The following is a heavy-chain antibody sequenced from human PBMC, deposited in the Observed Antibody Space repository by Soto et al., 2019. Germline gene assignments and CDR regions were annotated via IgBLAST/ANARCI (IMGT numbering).Heavy chain of an antibody. CDR3: AKARQPDGRWPFDH. CDR2: IFGRGGGI. J-gene: IGHJ4*02. V-gene: IGHV3-23*01. Sequence: EVQLLESGGGVVEPGGSVRLSCRAAGFIFRTYAMIWVRQAPGEGREWVSGIFGRGGGISYADSVKGRFSISRDNSNNMLYLQMHSLRAEDTAVYYCAKARQPDGRWPFDHWGQGTLVTVSS. CDR1: GFIFRTYA. D-gene: IGHD2-8*01.